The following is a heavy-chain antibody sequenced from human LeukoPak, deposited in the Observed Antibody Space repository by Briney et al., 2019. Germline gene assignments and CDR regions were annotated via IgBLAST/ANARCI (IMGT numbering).Heavy chain of an antibody. D-gene: IGHD5-12*01. Sequence: PSETLSLTCTVSGVSISSTNYYWGWIRQPPGKGLEWIGSIYYSGSTYYNPPLKSRVTISVDRSKNQFSLKLSSVTAADTAVYYCARSGSRGSRIFLYFDYWGQGTLVTVSS. CDR1: GVSISSTNYY. CDR3: ARSGSRGSRIFLYFDY. CDR2: IYYSGST. J-gene: IGHJ4*02. V-gene: IGHV4-39*07.